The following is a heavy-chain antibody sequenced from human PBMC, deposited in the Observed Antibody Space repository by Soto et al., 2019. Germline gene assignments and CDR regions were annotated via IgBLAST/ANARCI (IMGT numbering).Heavy chain of an antibody. CDR1: GFTFSSYS. V-gene: IGHV3-48*01. J-gene: IGHJ4*02. CDR2: IRRTGSPI. CDR3: VRDPEALDY. Sequence: PGGSLRLSCAASGFTFSSYSMNWVRQAPGKGLEWVAYIRRTGSPIYYADSVKGRFTISRDDVKYSLYLQMNSLRAEDTAVYYCVRDPEALDYWGLGTLVTVSS.